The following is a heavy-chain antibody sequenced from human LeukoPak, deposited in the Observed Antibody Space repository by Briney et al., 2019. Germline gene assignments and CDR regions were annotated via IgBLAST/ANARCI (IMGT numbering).Heavy chain of an antibody. CDR1: GFTFSSYA. D-gene: IGHD2-8*01. CDR2: ISGSGSGT. J-gene: IGHJ4*02. V-gene: IGHV3-23*01. CDR3: AKMVREFYTISYYFDY. Sequence: GGSLRLSCAVSGFTFSSYAMNWVRQAPGKGLEWVSGISGSGSGTYYADSVKGRFTISRDNSKNTLYLQMNSLRAEDTAVYYCAKMVREFYTISYYFDYWGQGTLVTVSS.